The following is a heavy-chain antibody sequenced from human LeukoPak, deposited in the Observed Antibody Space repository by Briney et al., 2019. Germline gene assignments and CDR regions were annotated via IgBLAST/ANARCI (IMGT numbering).Heavy chain of an antibody. CDR2: IYYSGST. CDR1: GGSISSYY. D-gene: IGHD4-17*01. CDR3: ARDVGDGDYGWFDP. J-gene: IGHJ5*02. V-gene: IGHV4-39*07. Sequence: SETLSLTCTVSGGSISSYYWSWIRQPPGKGLEWIGSIYYSGSTYYNPSLKSRVTISVDTSKNQFSLKLSSVTAADTAIYYCARDVGDGDYGWFDPWGQGTLVSVSS.